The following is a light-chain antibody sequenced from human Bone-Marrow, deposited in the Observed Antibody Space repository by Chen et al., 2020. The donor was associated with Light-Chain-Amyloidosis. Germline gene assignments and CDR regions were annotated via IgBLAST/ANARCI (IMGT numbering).Light chain of an antibody. Sequence: DIVMTQSPDSLAVSLGERATINCRSSQSILYSSKNKTYLAWYQQKPGQPPKMLIYWASTRESGVPDRFSGGGSETDFTLTIRSLQAEDVAVYYCHQYFSTPPTFGQGTKVEVK. CDR2: WAS. CDR1: QSILYSSKNKTY. CDR3: HQYFSTPPT. J-gene: IGKJ1*01. V-gene: IGKV4-1*01.